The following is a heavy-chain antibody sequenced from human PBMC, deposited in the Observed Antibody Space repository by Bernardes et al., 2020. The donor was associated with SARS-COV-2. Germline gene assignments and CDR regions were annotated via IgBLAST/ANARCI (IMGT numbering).Heavy chain of an antibody. J-gene: IGHJ2*01. V-gene: IGHV3-33*01. D-gene: IGHD3-10*01. Sequence: GGSLRLSCAASGFTFSSYGMHWVRQAPGKGLEWVAVIWYDGSNKYYADSVKGRFTISRDNSKNTLYLQMNSLRAEDTAVYYCARDRGEPRYFDLWGRGTLVTVSS. CDR3: ARDRGEPRYFDL. CDR1: GFTFSSYG. CDR2: IWYDGSNK.